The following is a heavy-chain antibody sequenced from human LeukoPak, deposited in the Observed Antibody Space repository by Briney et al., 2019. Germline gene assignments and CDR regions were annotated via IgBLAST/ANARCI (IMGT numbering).Heavy chain of an antibody. V-gene: IGHV3-66*02. CDR3: ARDLTVGATLDY. CDR1: GFTVSSNY. D-gene: IGHD1-26*01. Sequence: GGSLRLSCAASGFTVSSNYMSWVRQAPGKGLEWVSVIYSGDSTYYADSVKGRFTISRDNSKNTLYLQMNSQRVEDTAVYYCARDLTVGATLDYWGQGTLVTVSS. CDR2: IYSGDST. J-gene: IGHJ4*02.